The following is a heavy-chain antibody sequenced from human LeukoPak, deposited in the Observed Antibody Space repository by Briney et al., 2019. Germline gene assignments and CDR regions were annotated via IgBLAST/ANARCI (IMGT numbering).Heavy chain of an antibody. J-gene: IGHJ6*02. CDR2: IYYSGST. V-gene: IGHV4-39*01. CDR3: ARRTLKAAPYYYYGVDV. D-gene: IGHD6-6*01. Sequence: SETLSLTCTVSGGSISSSSYYWGWIRQPPGKGLEWIGSIYYSGSTYYNPSLKSRVTISVDTSKNQFSLKLSSVTAADTAVYYCARRTLKAAPYYYYGVDVWGQGTTVTVSS. CDR1: GGSISSSSYY.